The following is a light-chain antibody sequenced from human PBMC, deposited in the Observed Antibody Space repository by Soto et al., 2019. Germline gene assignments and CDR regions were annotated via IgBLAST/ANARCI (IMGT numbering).Light chain of an antibody. Sequence: QSVLTQSPSASASLGASVKLTCTLSSGHSSNAIAWHQQQPEKGPRYLMKVNSDGSHSKGAGIPDRFSGSSSGAERYLTISRLQSEDEADYYCQTWGTGIQWVFGGGTQLTVL. CDR3: QTWGTGIQWV. V-gene: IGLV4-69*01. J-gene: IGLJ2*01. CDR1: SGHSSNA. CDR2: VNSDGSH.